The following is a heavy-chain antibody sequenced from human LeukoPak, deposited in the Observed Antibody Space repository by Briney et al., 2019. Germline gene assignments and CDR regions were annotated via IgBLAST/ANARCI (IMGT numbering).Heavy chain of an antibody. J-gene: IGHJ4*02. V-gene: IGHV3-74*01. CDR3: AKASTSWYYFDD. CDR2: INSDGSST. Sequence: GGSLRLSCAASGFTFSSYWMHWVRQAPGKGLVWVSRINSDGSSTSYADSVKGRFTVSRDNSKNTLYLEMNSLRAEDTAVYHCAKASTSWYYFDDWGQGTLVTVSS. CDR1: GFTFSSYW. D-gene: IGHD6-13*01.